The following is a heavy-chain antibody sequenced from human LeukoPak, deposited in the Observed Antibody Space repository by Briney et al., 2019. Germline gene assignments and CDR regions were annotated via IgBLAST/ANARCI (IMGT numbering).Heavy chain of an antibody. Sequence: GASVKVSCKASGYTLRSYGITWVRQAPGQGLEWMGWISAYNGNTKYSQKLQGRVTMTTDTSTSTAYMELRSLRSDDTAVYYCARGPIIDIVIVPAADDYYYMDVWGKGTTVTVSS. CDR2: ISAYNGNT. J-gene: IGHJ6*03. V-gene: IGHV1-18*01. CDR3: ARGPIIDIVIVPAADDYYYMDV. D-gene: IGHD2-2*01. CDR1: GYTLRSYG.